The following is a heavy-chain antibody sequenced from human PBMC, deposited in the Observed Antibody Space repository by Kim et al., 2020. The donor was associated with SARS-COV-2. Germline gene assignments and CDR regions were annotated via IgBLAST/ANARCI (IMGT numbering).Heavy chain of an antibody. Sequence: ISDSGGRTHYAASVKGRLTISGYNSKSTLFLPMNSLRAEDTAVYYCEASDYWGQGSLVTVSS. CDR2: ISDSGGRT. J-gene: IGHJ4*02. CDR3: EASDY. V-gene: IGHV3-23*01.